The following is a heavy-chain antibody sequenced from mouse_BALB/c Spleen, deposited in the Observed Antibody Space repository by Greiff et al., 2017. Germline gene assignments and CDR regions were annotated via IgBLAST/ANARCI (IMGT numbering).Heavy chain of an antibody. V-gene: IGHV1S137*01. CDR1: GYTFTDYA. J-gene: IGHJ4*01. CDR3: ARRWDYGYFYAMDY. D-gene: IGHD1-2*01. Sequence: QVQLQQSGAELVRPGVSVKISCKGSGYTFTDYAMHWVKQSHAKSLEWIGVISTYYGDASYNQKFKGKATMTVDKSSSTAYMELARLTSEDSAIYYCARRWDYGYFYAMDYWGQGTSVTVSS. CDR2: ISTYYGDA.